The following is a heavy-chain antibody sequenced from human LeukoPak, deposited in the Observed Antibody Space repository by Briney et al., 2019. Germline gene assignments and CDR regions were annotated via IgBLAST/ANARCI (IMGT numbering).Heavy chain of an antibody. V-gene: IGHV4-34*01. J-gene: IGHJ4*02. Sequence: SETLSLTCTVSGGSISSYYWSWIRQPPGKGLEWIGEINHSGSTNYNPSLKSRVTISVDTSKNQFSLKLSSVTAADTAGYYCARGRAIVVVVAATRKGSFDYWGQGTLVTVSS. CDR1: GGSISSYY. D-gene: IGHD2-15*01. CDR3: ARGRAIVVVVAATRKGSFDY. CDR2: INHSGST.